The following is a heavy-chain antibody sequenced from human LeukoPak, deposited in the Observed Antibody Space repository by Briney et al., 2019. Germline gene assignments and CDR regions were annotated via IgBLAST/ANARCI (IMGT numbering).Heavy chain of an antibody. V-gene: IGHV3-23*01. CDR1: GFTFSSYA. J-gene: IGHJ4*02. CDR2: VSGSGVTT. CDR3: ARSTAAGSLGYFDY. D-gene: IGHD6-13*01. Sequence: PGGSLRLSCAASGFTFSSYALNWVRQAPGKGLEWVSAVSGSGVTTYYADSVKGRFTISRDSSKDTLYLQMNSLRAEDTAVYYCARSTAAGSLGYFDYWGQGTLVTVSS.